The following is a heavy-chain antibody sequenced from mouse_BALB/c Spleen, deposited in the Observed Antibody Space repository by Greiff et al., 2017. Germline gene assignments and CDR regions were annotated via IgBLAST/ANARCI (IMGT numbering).Heavy chain of an antibody. CDR2: IDPENGNT. Sequence: VQLQQSGAELVRPGALVKLSCKASGFNIKDYYMHWVKQRPEQGLEWIGWIDPENGNTIYDPKFQGKASITADTSSNTAHLQLSSLTSEDTAVYYCARGYYGYNAMDYWGQGTSVTVSS. J-gene: IGHJ4*01. CDR1: GFNIKDYY. V-gene: IGHV14-1*02. CDR3: ARGYYGYNAMDY. D-gene: IGHD1-2*01.